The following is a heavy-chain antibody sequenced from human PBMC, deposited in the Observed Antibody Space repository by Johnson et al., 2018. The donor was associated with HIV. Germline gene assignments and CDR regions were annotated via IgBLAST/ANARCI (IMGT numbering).Heavy chain of an antibody. Sequence: VQLVESGGGVVQPGRSLRLSCAASGFSFSSYWMHWVRQPPGKGLVWVSRINSDGTTTTYADSVKGRFTISRDNAKNTLYLKRNSLRAEDTAVYYCARGFLTGTPSDAFDIWCHGTMVTVSS. CDR3: ARGFLTGTPSDAFDI. CDR2: INSDGTTT. J-gene: IGHJ3*02. CDR1: GFSFSSYW. V-gene: IGHV3-74*02. D-gene: IGHD1-1*01.